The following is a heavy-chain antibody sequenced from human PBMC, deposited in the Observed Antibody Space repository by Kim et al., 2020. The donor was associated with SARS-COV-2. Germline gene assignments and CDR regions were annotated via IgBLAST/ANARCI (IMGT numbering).Heavy chain of an antibody. J-gene: IGHJ4*02. CDR2: ISAYNGNT. CDR3: ARGPKGWFRELLDY. D-gene: IGHD3-10*01. CDR1: GYTFTSYG. V-gene: IGHV1-18*01. Sequence: ASVKVSCKASGYTFTSYGISWVRQAPGQGLEWVGWISAYNGNTNYAQKLQGRVTMTTDTSTSTAYMELRSLRSDDTAVYYCARGPKGWFRELLDYWGQGTLVTVSS.